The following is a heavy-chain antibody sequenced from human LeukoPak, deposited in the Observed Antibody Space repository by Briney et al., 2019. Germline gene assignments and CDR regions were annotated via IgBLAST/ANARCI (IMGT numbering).Heavy chain of an antibody. Sequence: PGGSLRLSCAASGFTFTTHGMIWVRQAPGKGLEWVLGISGSGSNTYYADSVKGRLTSSRDSSKKTVYLQMNSLRAEDTAVYYCARAVSSGWYDSYNWFDPWGQGTLVTVSS. V-gene: IGHV3-23*01. CDR3: ARAVSSGWYDSYNWFDP. D-gene: IGHD6-13*01. CDR2: ISGSGSNT. J-gene: IGHJ5*02. CDR1: GFTFTTHG.